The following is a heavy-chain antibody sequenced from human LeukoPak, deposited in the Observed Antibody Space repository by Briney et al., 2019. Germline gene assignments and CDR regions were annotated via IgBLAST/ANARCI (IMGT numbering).Heavy chain of an antibody. J-gene: IGHJ4*02. CDR2: ISSSSSTI. CDR1: GFTFSSYS. Sequence: GGSLRLSCAASGFTFSSYSMNWVRQAPGKGLEWVSYISSSSSTIYYADSVKGRFTISRDNSKNTLYLQMNSLRAEDTAVYYCAKSHGYSYGFDYWGQGTLVTVSS. D-gene: IGHD5-18*01. CDR3: AKSHGYSYGFDY. V-gene: IGHV3-48*01.